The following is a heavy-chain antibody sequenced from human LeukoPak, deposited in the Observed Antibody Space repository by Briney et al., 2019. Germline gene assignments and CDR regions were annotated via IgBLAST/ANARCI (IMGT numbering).Heavy chain of an antibody. CDR2: INHSGST. CDR1: GGSFSGYY. J-gene: IGHJ4*02. V-gene: IGHV4-34*01. Sequence: SETLSLTCAVYGGSFSGYYWSWTRQPPGKGLEWIGEINHSGSTNYNPSLKSRVTISVDTSKNQFSLKLSSVTAADTAVYYCARVYSSGWLKSTFDYWGQGTLVTVSS. CDR3: ARVYSSGWLKSTFDY. D-gene: IGHD6-19*01.